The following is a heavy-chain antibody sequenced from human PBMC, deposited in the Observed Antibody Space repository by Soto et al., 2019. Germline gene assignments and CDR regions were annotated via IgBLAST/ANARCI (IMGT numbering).Heavy chain of an antibody. CDR2: ISPKNGNT. CDR1: GYSFSTYD. CDR3: ATSYDSGFDP. J-gene: IGHJ5*02. V-gene: IGHV1-18*04. D-gene: IGHD3-3*01. Sequence: ASVKVSCKASGYSFSTYDISWLRQAPGQGPEWMGRISPKNGNTNYAQNFQDRVTMTADTSSSTAYMELRGLRSDDTAKYYCATSYDSGFDPWGQGTLVTVSS.